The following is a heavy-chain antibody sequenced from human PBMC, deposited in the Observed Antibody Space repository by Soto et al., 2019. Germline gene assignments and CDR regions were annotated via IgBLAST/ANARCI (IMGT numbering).Heavy chain of an antibody. CDR2: ISPKNGNT. CDR1: GYSFSTYD. CDR3: ATSYDSGFDP. J-gene: IGHJ5*02. V-gene: IGHV1-18*04. D-gene: IGHD3-3*01. Sequence: ASVKVSCKASGYSFSTYDISWLRQAPGQGPEWMGRISPKNGNTNYAQNFQDRVTMTADTSSSTAYMELRGLRSDDTAKYYCATSYDSGFDPWGQGTLVTVSS.